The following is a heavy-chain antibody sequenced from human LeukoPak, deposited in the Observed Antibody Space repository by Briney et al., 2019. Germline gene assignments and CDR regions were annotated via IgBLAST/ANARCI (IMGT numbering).Heavy chain of an antibody. J-gene: IGHJ6*02. V-gene: IGHV3-48*03. CDR3: ARGGGYCSSTSCLTYYYYGMDV. D-gene: IGHD2-2*01. CDR2: ISSSGSTI. CDR1: GFTFSSYE. Sequence: GGSLRLSCAASGFTFSSYEMNWVRQAPGKGLEWVSYISSSGSTIYYADSVKGRFTISRDNAKNSLYLQMNSLRAEDTAVYYCARGGGYCSSTSCLTYYYYGMDVWGQGTTVTVSS.